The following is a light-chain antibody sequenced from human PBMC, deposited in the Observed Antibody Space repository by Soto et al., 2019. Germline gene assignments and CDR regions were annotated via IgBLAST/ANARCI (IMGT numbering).Light chain of an antibody. J-gene: IGLJ7*01. Sequence: QSVLTQPPSASGTPGQRVTISCSGSSSNIGSNYVYWYQQLPGTAPKLLIYRNNQRPSGVTDRFSGSKSGTSASLAISGLRCEDEADYYCAAWDDSRSGPVFGGGTQLTVL. CDR3: AAWDDSRSGPV. V-gene: IGLV1-47*01. CDR1: SSNIGSNY. CDR2: RNN.